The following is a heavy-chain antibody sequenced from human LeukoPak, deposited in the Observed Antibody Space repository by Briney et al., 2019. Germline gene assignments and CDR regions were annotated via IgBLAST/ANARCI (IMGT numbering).Heavy chain of an antibody. D-gene: IGHD3-3*01. V-gene: IGHV3-48*03. J-gene: IGHJ4*02. Sequence: GGSLRLSCAASGFTFSSYEMNWVRQAPGKGLEWVSYISSSGSTIYYADSVKGRFTISRDNAKNSLYLQMNSLRAEDTAVYYCASLLHDDFWSGYSIDYWGQGTLVTVYS. CDR1: GFTFSSYE. CDR3: ASLLHDDFWSGYSIDY. CDR2: ISSSGSTI.